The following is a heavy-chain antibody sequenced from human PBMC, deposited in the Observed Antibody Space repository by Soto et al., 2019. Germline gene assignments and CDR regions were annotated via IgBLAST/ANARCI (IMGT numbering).Heavy chain of an antibody. CDR2: IKQDGSEK. V-gene: IGHV3-7*03. J-gene: IGHJ4*02. D-gene: IGHD6-6*01. Sequence: GGSLRLSCAASGFTFSSYWMSWVRQAPGKGLEWVANIKQDGSEKYYADSVKGRFTISRDNAKNSLYLQMNSLRAEDTAVYYCARTRYSSSRYFDYWGQGTLVTVSS. CDR3: ARTRYSSSRYFDY. CDR1: GFTFSSYW.